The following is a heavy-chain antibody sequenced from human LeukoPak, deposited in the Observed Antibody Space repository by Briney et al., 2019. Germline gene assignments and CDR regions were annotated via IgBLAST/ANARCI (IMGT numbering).Heavy chain of an antibody. CDR3: SRDRRTGTTFAFDI. J-gene: IGHJ3*02. CDR2: IRSKAYGDTT. CDR1: GFTFGDYA. D-gene: IGHD1-1*01. V-gene: IGHV3-49*03. Sequence: GGSLRLSCTASGFTFGDYAVAWFRQARGKGLGWVGFIRSKAYGDTTEYAASVKGRFTISRDDSKNIAYLQMNSLKTEDTAVYYCSRDRRTGTTFAFDIWGQGTLVTVSS.